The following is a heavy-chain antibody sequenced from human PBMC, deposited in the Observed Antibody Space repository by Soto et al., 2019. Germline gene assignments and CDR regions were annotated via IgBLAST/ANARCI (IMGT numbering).Heavy chain of an antibody. D-gene: IGHD4-17*01. V-gene: IGHV3-9*01. Sequence: GGSLRLSCAASGFTFDDYAMHWVRQAPGKGLEWVSGISWNSGSIGYADSVKGRFTISRDNAKNSLYLQMNSLRAEDTALYYCAKDMAHDYGDFYYFDYWGQGTLVTVS. CDR3: AKDMAHDYGDFYYFDY. J-gene: IGHJ4*02. CDR1: GFTFDDYA. CDR2: ISWNSGSI.